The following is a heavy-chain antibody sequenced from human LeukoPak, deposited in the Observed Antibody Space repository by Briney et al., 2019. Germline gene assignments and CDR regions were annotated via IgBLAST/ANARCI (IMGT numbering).Heavy chain of an antibody. CDR2: INHSGST. D-gene: IGHD4-17*01. Sequence: PSETLSLTCAVYGGSFSGYYWSWIRQPPGKGLEWIGEINHSGSTNYNPSLKSRVTISVDTSKNQFSLKLGSVTAADTAVYYCARTADYEALDYWGQGTLVTVSS. CDR1: GGSFSGYY. CDR3: ARTADYEALDY. J-gene: IGHJ4*02. V-gene: IGHV4-34*01.